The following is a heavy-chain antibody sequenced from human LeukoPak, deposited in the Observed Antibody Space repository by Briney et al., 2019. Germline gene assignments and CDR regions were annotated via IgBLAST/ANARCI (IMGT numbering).Heavy chain of an antibody. Sequence: GGSLRLSCAASGFTFSSYGMHWVRQAPGKGQEWVAVISYDGSNKYYADSVKGRFTISRDNSKNTLYLQMNSLRAEDTAVYYCAKGEPGPLAVAGRSYYYYGMDVWGQGTTVTVSS. CDR3: AKGEPGPLAVAGRSYYYYGMDV. CDR2: ISYDGSNK. V-gene: IGHV3-30*18. D-gene: IGHD6-19*01. J-gene: IGHJ6*02. CDR1: GFTFSSYG.